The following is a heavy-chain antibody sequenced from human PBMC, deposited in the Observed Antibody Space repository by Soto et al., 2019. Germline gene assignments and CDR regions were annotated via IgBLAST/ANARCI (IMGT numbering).Heavy chain of an antibody. CDR3: ARLGLELPSYGLDP. CDR2: IYYSGST. CDR1: GGSISSYY. D-gene: IGHD1-7*01. Sequence: SETLSLTCTVSGGSISSYYWSWIRQPPGKGLEWIGYIYYSGSTNHNPSLKSRVTISVDTSKNQFSLKLSSVTAADTAVYYSARLGLELPSYGLDPWGQGTLVTVYS. V-gene: IGHV4-59*01. J-gene: IGHJ5*02.